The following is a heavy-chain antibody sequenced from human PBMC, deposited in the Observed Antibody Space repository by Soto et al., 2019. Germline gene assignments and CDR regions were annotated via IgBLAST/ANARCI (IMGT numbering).Heavy chain of an antibody. J-gene: IGHJ4*02. CDR1: GGSITSSSFY. CDR3: ARGYDILTGPLDY. CDR2: IYYSGST. Sequence: SETLSLTCTVSGGSITSSSFYWGWIRQPPGKGLEWIGIIYYSGSTYYNPSLKSRVTISVVTSKSQFSLNLNSVTAADTAVYYCARGYDILTGPLDYWGPGTLVTVSS. D-gene: IGHD3-9*01. V-gene: IGHV4-39*01.